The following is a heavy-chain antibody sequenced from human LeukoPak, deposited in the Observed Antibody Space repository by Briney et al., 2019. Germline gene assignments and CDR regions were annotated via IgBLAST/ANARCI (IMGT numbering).Heavy chain of an antibody. D-gene: IGHD5-12*01. CDR3: ARRGYSYDYFDY. CDR2: IFPGDSDA. V-gene: IGHV5-51*01. J-gene: IGHJ4*02. CDR1: GYSFTSYW. Sequence: GESLKISYKGSGYSFTSYWIAWVRQMPGKGLEWMGIIFPGDSDAKYSPSFQGQVTISADKSISTAYLQWSSLKASDTAMYYCARRGYSYDYFDYWGQGTLVTVSS.